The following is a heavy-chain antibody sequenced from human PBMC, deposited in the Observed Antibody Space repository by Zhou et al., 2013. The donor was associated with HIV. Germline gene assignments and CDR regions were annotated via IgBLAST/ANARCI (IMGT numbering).Heavy chain of an antibody. V-gene: IGHV1-2*02. CDR2: INPNTGGT. Sequence: QVHLVQSGAEMKKPGASVKVSCKTSGYTFIDYNIHWVRQASGQGLEWVAWINPNTGGTKYTQKFQGRVTVTRDTSVSTAYLELSSLRSEDTAVYYCAREIAVAGTLPPDYWGQGTLVTVSS. J-gene: IGHJ4*02. CDR3: AREIAVAGTLPPDY. CDR1: GYTFIDYN. D-gene: IGHD6-19*01.